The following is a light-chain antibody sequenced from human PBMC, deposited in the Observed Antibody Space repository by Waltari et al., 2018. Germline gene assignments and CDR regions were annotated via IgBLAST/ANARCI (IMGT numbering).Light chain of an antibody. CDR2: GAS. CDR1: QGISTW. CDR3: QQGNSFPPT. V-gene: IGKV1-12*01. Sequence: DIQMTQSPSSVSASVGDRVTITCRASQGISTWLAWYQQKTGKGPKVLIYGASTLLTGVPSRFSGSGSGTEFTLTISGLQPEDFATYFCQQGNSFPPTFGQGTRVEV. J-gene: IGKJ1*01.